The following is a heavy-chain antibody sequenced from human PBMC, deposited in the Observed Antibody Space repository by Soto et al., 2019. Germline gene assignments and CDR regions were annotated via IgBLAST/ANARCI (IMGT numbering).Heavy chain of an antibody. J-gene: IGHJ3*02. CDR3: ARGYYYDPSGPFSDAFDT. D-gene: IGHD3-22*01. Sequence: GGSLRLSCAASGFTFDDYAMHWVRQPPGKGLEWVSGISWNSGGIGYADSVKGRFTISRDNAKKMVYLQMNSLTAEDTAVYYCARGYYYDPSGPFSDAFDTWGRGTMVTVSS. CDR1: GFTFDDYA. V-gene: IGHV3-9*01. CDR2: ISWNSGGI.